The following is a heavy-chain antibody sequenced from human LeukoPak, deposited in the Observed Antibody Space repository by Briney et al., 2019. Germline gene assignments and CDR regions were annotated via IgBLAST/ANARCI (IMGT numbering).Heavy chain of an antibody. CDR2: IYYSGST. D-gene: IGHD2-15*01. CDR1: GGSISSYY. Sequence: SETLSLTCTVSGGSISSYYWGWIRQPPGKGLEWIGSIYYSGSTYYNPSLKSRVTISVDTSKNQFSLKLSFVTTADTAVYYCARALGYCSGGSCTRGYNWFDPWGQGTLVTVPS. CDR3: ARALGYCSGGSCTRGYNWFDP. J-gene: IGHJ5*02. V-gene: IGHV4-39*01.